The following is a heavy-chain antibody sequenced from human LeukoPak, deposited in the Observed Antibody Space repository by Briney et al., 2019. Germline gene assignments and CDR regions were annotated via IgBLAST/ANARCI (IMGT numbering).Heavy chain of an antibody. D-gene: IGHD6-13*01. CDR3: ARGGVAAAATDWFDP. J-gene: IGHJ5*02. V-gene: IGHV3-21*01. CDR2: ICSSSSYI. CDR1: GFTFNTYT. Sequence: GGSLSLSCAASGFTFNTYTMTGVRQARGKGLEWVTSICSSSSYIYYADAVKGRFTISRDNAKNSLHLQMNSLRAEDTAVYYCARGGVAAAATDWFDPWGQGTLVTVSS.